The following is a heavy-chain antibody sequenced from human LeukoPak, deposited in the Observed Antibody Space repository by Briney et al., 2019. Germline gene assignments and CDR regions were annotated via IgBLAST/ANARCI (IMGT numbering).Heavy chain of an antibody. V-gene: IGHV1-69*05. D-gene: IGHD6-13*01. CDR3: ARGKYSSSWRTFDY. CDR1: GYTFTGYY. CDR2: IIPIFGTA. Sequence: GASVKLSCKASGYTFTGYYMHWVRQAPAQGLEWMGGIIPIFGTANYAQKFQGRVTITTDESTSTAYMELSSLRSEDTAVYYCARGKYSSSWRTFDYWGQGTLVTVSS. J-gene: IGHJ4*02.